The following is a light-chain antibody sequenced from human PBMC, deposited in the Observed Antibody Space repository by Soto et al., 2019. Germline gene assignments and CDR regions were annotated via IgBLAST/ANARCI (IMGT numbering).Light chain of an antibody. V-gene: IGLV3-21*02. CDR1: NLGSKS. Sequence: SYELTQPPSVSVAPGQTARITCGGDNLGSKSVHWYQQKPGQAPVLVVYDDSDRPSGIPERFSGSNSGNTTTLTISMAGGVYEADYYCQVWDDDSDHEVFGPGTKATVL. CDR2: DDS. J-gene: IGLJ1*01. CDR3: QVWDDDSDHEV.